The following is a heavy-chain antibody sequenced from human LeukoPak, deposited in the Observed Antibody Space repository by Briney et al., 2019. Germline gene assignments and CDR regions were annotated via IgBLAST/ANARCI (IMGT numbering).Heavy chain of an antibody. CDR2: IYYSGGT. V-gene: IGHV4-59*01. CDR1: GGSISSYY. CDR3: ARGGVNIDY. D-gene: IGHD3-10*01. J-gene: IGHJ4*02. Sequence: SSETLSLTCIVSGGSISSYYWSWIRQPPGKGLEWIGYIYYSGGTNYNPSLKSRVTISVDTSKNQFSLKLSSVTAADTAVYFCARGGVNIDYWGQGTLVTVSS.